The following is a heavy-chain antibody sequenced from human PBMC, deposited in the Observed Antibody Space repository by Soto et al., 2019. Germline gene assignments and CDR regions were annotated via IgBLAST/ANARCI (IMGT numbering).Heavy chain of an antibody. Sequence: GGSLRLSCAASRFTFSNAWMSWVRQAPGGGLEWVGRIKRNFDGGTTDYAAPVKGRFAISRDDSNSILYLQMNSLRSEDTAVYYCTTVDAVVLNWGQGILVTVSS. J-gene: IGHJ4*02. D-gene: IGHD6-19*01. CDR1: RFTFSNAW. CDR2: IKRNFDGGTT. CDR3: TTVDAVVLN. V-gene: IGHV3-15*01.